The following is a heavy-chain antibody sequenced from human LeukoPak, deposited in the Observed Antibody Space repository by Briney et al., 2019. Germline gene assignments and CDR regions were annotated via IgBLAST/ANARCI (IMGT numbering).Heavy chain of an antibody. CDR2: IYYSGST. CDR3: ARYCGGDCYSAPSFDY. D-gene: IGHD2-21*02. J-gene: IGHJ4*02. Sequence: SETLSLTCTVSGGSISSSDYYWGWIRQPPGKGLEWIGSIYYSGSTHYNPSLKSRVTISVDMSKNQFSLKLSSVTAADTAVYYCARYCGGDCYSAPSFDYWGQETLVTVPS. V-gene: IGHV4-39*07. CDR1: GGSISSSDYY.